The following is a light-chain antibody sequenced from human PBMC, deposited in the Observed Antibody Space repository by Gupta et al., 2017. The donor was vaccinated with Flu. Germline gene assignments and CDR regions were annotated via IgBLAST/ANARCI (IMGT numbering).Light chain of an antibody. Sequence: EIGLTQSPGTLSLSPGERATLSCRASQSVSRSNLAWYQQKPGQAPRLLIYCASSRATGIPDRFSGSGSGTDFTLTISRLEPEDFAVYYCQQYGGSPRTFGQGTKLEIK. CDR3: QQYGGSPRT. CDR1: QSVSRSN. CDR2: CAS. V-gene: IGKV3-20*01. J-gene: IGKJ1*01.